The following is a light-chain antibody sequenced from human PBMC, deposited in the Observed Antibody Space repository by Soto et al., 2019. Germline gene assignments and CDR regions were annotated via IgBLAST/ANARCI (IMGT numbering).Light chain of an antibody. Sequence: QSVLTQPPLASATPGQRVTISCSGSNSNIGTNTVNWYQQLPGTAPRLLIYTNNQRPSGVPQRFSGSKTGTSASLAIGGLQSEDGADYYCAAWDDSLNGYVFGTGTKVTVL. J-gene: IGLJ1*01. V-gene: IGLV1-44*01. CDR2: TNN. CDR3: AAWDDSLNGYV. CDR1: NSNIGTNT.